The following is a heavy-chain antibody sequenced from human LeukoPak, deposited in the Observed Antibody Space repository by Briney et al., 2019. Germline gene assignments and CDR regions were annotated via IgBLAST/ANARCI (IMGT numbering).Heavy chain of an antibody. V-gene: IGHV3-74*01. D-gene: IGHD5-18*01. CDR1: GFTFTTYW. Sequence: GSLRLSCAASGFTFTTYWMHWVRQAPGKGLVWVSHINSDGSITSYADSVKGRFTISRDNAKNTLYLQMNSLRAEDTAVYYCARDAVDTANAVWGQGTTVTVSS. J-gene: IGHJ6*02. CDR3: ARDAVDTANAV. CDR2: INSDGSIT.